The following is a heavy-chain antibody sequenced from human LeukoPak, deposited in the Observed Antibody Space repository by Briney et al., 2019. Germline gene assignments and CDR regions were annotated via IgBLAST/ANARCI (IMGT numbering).Heavy chain of an antibody. Sequence: QPGGSRRLSCAASGFTFSSYAMSWVRQAPGKGLEWVSTISGSGGRTYYTDSVKGRFTISRDNSKNTLLLQMNSLRVEDTAIYYCAKHQQIYGAPLRDVWGKGTTVTVSS. CDR3: AKHQQIYGAPLRDV. CDR1: GFTFSSYA. J-gene: IGHJ6*03. D-gene: IGHD4-17*01. V-gene: IGHV3-23*01. CDR2: ISGSGGRT.